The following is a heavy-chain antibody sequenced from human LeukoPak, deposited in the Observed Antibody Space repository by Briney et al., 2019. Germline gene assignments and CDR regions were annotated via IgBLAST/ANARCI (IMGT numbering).Heavy chain of an antibody. D-gene: IGHD6-6*01. CDR3: VYSSSSDYYYGMDV. J-gene: IGHJ6*02. Sequence: SVKGSCKASRGTSSTYAISWVRPAPGQGLEWMGGIITIFCTANYAQKFQGRVTITADESTSTAYMELSSLRSEDTAVYYCVYSSSSDYYYGMDVGGQGTTVTVSS. CDR2: IITIFCTA. CDR1: RGTSSTYA. V-gene: IGHV1-69*13.